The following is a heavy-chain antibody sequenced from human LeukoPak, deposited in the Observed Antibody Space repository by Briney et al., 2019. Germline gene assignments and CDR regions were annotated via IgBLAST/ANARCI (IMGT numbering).Heavy chain of an antibody. CDR1: GGSISSYY. D-gene: IGHD2-2*02. CDR3: ARLGYCSSTSCYTSLHPDI. V-gene: IGHV4-59*01. Sequence: PSQTLSLTCTVSGGSISSYYWSWIRQPPGKGLEWIGYIYYSGSTNYNPSLKSRVTISVDTSKNQFSLKLSSVTAADTAVYYCARLGYCSSTSCYTSLHPDIWGQGTMVTVSS. CDR2: IYYSGST. J-gene: IGHJ3*02.